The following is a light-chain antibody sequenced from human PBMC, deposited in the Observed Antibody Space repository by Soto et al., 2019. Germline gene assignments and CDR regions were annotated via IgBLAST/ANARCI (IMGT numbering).Light chain of an antibody. CDR1: SSNIGRNP. J-gene: IGLJ3*02. CDR3: GAWDDSLSGPV. Sequence: QSVLTQPPSASGTPGQRVTISCSGSSSNIGRNPVYWYQQVPGTAPKLLFYTNDQRPSGVPDRFSGSKSGTSAFLAISGLRSEDEADYYCGAWDDSLSGPVFGGGTKLTVL. V-gene: IGLV1-47*02. CDR2: TND.